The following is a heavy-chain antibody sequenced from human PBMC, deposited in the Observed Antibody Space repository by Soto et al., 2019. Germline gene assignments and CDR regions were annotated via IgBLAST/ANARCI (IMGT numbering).Heavy chain of an antibody. CDR2: IIGSGGST. CDR1: GFFFSNYA. V-gene: IGHV3-23*01. J-gene: IGHJ4*02. D-gene: IGHD3-10*01. Sequence: EVQLLESGGGLVQPGGSLRLSCAASGFFFSNYAMSWVRQAPGKGLEWVSGIIGSGGSTYFADSVKGRFTISRDNSKNTVYLQMNGLRAEDTAIYFCAKAVSVSGSCYDYWGQGTLVTVSS. CDR3: AKAVSVSGSCYDY.